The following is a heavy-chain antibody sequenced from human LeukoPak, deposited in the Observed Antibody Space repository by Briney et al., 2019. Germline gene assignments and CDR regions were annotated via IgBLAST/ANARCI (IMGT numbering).Heavy chain of an antibody. J-gene: IGHJ3*02. CDR1: GFTFSTYW. D-gene: IGHD6-13*01. Sequence: PGGSLRLSCAASGFTFSTYWIHWVRQAPGKGLVWVSRINSDGGNTVYADSAKGRFTISRDNVKNTVYLQMNSLRAEDTAVYYCAREAYSNYAYDMWDQGTMVIVSS. CDR3: AREAYSNYAYDM. V-gene: IGHV3-74*01. CDR2: INSDGGNT.